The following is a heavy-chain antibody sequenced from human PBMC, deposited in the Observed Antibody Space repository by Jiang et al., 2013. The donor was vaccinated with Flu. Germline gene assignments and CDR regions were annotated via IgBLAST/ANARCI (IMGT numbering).Heavy chain of an antibody. CDR1: GFTFSGSA. CDR2: IRSKANSYAT. J-gene: IGHJ5*02. D-gene: IGHD1-26*01. CDR3: TSTHTEVGASVFAT. V-gene: IGHV3-73*01. Sequence: SGGGLVQPGGSLKLSCAASGFTFSGSAMHWVRQASGKGLEWVGRIRSKANSYATAYAASVKGRFTISRDDSKNTAYLQMNSLKTEDTAVYYCTSTHTEVGASVFATWGQGTLVTVSS.